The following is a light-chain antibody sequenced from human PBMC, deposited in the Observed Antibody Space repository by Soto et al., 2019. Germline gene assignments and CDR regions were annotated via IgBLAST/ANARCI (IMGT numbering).Light chain of an antibody. J-gene: IGKJ2*01. CDR1: QSVSSSY. Sequence: EIVLTQSPGTLSLSPGERATLSCRASQSVSSSYLAWYQQKPGQAPRLLIYGASSRATGIPERFSGSGSVKDFTLTISGLEPEDLAVYYCQYYGSSRLYPFGQGTKLEI. V-gene: IGKV3-20*01. CDR3: QYYGSSRLYP. CDR2: GAS.